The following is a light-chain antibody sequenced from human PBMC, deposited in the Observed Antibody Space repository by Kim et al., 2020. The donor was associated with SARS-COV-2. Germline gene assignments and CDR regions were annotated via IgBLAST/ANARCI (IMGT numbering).Light chain of an antibody. Sequence: SPGERATALCRADQSGIASYSAWYHQKTRQEPTSLIYDASTRATSSPHRLCGSGSWRKFTTTSSRLEPTDFVVYYCQQYSSSPQTFGQGTKVDIK. J-gene: IGKJ1*01. CDR1: QSGIASY. V-gene: IGKV3-20*01. CDR3: QQYSSSPQT. CDR2: DAS.